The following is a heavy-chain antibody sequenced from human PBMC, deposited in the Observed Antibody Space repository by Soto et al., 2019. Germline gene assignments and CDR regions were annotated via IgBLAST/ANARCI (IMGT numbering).Heavy chain of an antibody. CDR2: IDYSGST. CDR1: GDSITNTDYY. Sequence: PSETLSLTCTVSGDSITNTDYYWNWIRQSPGKGLEWIGSIDYSGSTYYNPSLKSRVIISADTSKNQFSLKLRSVTAADTAVYYCVRPRPSGENYGMDVWGQGTTVTVSS. D-gene: IGHD3-16*01. CDR3: VRPRPSGENYGMDV. J-gene: IGHJ6*02. V-gene: IGHV4-30-4*01.